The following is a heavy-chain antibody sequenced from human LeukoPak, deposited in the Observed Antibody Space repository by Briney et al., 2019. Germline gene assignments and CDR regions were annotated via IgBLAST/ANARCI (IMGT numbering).Heavy chain of an antibody. Sequence: ETLSLTCTVSGGSISSSSYYWGWIRQPPGKGLEWIGSIYYSGSTYYNPSLKSRVTISVDTSKNQFSLKLSSVTAADTAVYYCARVQDIVVVPAYSSSNWFDPWGQGTLVTVSS. CDR2: IYYSGST. D-gene: IGHD2-2*01. J-gene: IGHJ5*02. V-gene: IGHV4-39*07. CDR3: ARVQDIVVVPAYSSSNWFDP. CDR1: GGSISSSSYY.